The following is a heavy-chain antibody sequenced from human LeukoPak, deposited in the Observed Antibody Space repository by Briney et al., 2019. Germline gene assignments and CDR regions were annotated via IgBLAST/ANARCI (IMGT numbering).Heavy chain of an antibody. V-gene: IGHV3-74*03. Sequence: GGSLRLSCAGSGFTFRGYWIHWVRQVPGKGLVWVSRINGDGSSATYADSVKGTFTISRDDAKNTVYLQMNNLRAEDTAVYYCARDQYDQLLLWGQGSLVTVSP. D-gene: IGHD2-2*01. CDR2: INGDGSSA. J-gene: IGHJ4*02. CDR1: GFTFRGYW. CDR3: ARDQYDQLLL.